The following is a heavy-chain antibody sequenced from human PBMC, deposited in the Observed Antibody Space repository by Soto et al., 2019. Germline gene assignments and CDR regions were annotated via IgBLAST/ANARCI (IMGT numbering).Heavy chain of an antibody. Sequence: QVQLVQSGAEVKKPGASVKVSCKASGYTFTSYAMHWVRQALGQRLEWMGWINAGNGNTKYSKKFQGRVTITRDTSESTVYMELSSLRSEDTAVYYCASAYGDPTSPYGMDVWGQGTTVTVSS. CDR3: ASAYGDPTSPYGMDV. J-gene: IGHJ6*02. CDR1: GYTFTSYA. CDR2: INAGNGNT. D-gene: IGHD4-17*01. V-gene: IGHV1-3*01.